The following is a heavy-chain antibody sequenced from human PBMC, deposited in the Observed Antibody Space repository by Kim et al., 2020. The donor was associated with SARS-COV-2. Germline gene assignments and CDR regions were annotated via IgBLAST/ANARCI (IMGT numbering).Heavy chain of an antibody. CDR3: ARENYYDSSGYYYSSFDY. CDR1: GFTFSSYS. Sequence: GGSLRLSCAASGFTFSSYSMNWVRQAPGKGLEWVSYISSSSSTIYYADSVKGRFTISRDNAKNSLYLQMNSLRDEDTAVYYCARENYYDSSGYYYSSFDYWGQGTLVTVSS. J-gene: IGHJ4*02. D-gene: IGHD3-22*01. CDR2: ISSSSSTI. V-gene: IGHV3-48*02.